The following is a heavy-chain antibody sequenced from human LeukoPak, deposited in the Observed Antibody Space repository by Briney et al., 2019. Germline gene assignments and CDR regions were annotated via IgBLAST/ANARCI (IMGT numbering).Heavy chain of an antibody. CDR2: ISDDGSNQ. Sequence: GGSLRLSCAAPGSSFSSYGSHRVRRAPGKGLGWVAVISDDGSNQYCADSVKGRFTISRGNSKNTLYLQMNSLRPEDTAVYYCAKTPHSELLLIDFWGQGTLVTVSS. V-gene: IGHV3-30*18. CDR1: GSSFSSYG. CDR3: AKTPHSELLLIDF. D-gene: IGHD3-10*01. J-gene: IGHJ4*02.